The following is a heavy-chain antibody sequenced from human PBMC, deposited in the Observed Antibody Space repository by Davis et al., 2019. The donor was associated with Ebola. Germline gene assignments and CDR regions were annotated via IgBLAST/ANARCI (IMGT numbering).Heavy chain of an antibody. J-gene: IGHJ4*02. CDR2: INPHNGKT. D-gene: IGHD1-1*01. CDR1: CYTFTSYG. Sequence: AASVMVSCKASCYTFTSYGITWVRQAPGQGLEWMGWINPHNGKTNYAQNVQGRVTMTTDTSTSTAYMEVGSLRSDDTAVYSCARAQFPTTSDHWGQGTLVTVSS. V-gene: IGHV1-18*04. CDR3: ARAQFPTTSDH.